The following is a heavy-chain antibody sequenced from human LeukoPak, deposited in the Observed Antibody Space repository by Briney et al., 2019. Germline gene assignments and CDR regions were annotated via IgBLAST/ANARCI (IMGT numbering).Heavy chain of an antibody. J-gene: IGHJ6*02. V-gene: IGHV3-7*01. CDR2: IKQDGSEK. CDR1: GFTFSSCW. D-gene: IGHD6-19*01. Sequence: PGGSLRLSCAASGFTFSSCWMSWVRQAPGKGLEWVANIKQDGSEKYYVDSVKGRFTISRDNAKNSLYLQMNSLRAEDTAVYYCARGIAVAGRRRYYYGMDVWGQGTTVTVSS. CDR3: ARGIAVAGRRRYYYGMDV.